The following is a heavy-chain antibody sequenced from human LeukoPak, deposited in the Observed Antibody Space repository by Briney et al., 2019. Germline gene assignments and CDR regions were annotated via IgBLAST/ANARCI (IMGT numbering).Heavy chain of an antibody. CDR2: IRAGGGTT. V-gene: IGHV3-23*01. J-gene: IGHJ3*01. CDR1: GFTFSRYA. D-gene: IGHD4-17*01. CDR3: ARDPNGDYVGAFDF. Sequence: PGGSLRLSCAASGFTFSRYALIWVRQAPGKGLEWVSAIRAGGGTTFYADSVKGRLTVSRDNSRDTPYLQMYSLRVEDTAVYYCARDPNGDYVGAFDFWGQGTMVTVSS.